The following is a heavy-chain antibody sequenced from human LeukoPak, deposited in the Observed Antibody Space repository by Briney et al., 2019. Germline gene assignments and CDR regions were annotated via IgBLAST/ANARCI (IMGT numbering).Heavy chain of an antibody. CDR3: ARGGVVAATEFDY. CDR2: IKQDGSEK. CDR1: GFTFSSYW. V-gene: IGHV3-7*01. D-gene: IGHD2-15*01. J-gene: IGHJ4*02. Sequence: GGSLRLSCAASGFTFSSYWMSWVRQAPGKGLEWVANIKQDGSEKYYADSVKGRFTISRDNAKNSLYLQMNSLRAEDTAVYYCARGGVVAATEFDYWGQGTLVTVSS.